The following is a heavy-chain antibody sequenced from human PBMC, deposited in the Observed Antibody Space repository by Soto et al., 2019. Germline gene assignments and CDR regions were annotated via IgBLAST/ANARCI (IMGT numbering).Heavy chain of an antibody. D-gene: IGHD4-17*01. CDR1: GFTFSTYT. Sequence: QVQLVESGGGVVQPGRSLTLSCAASGFTFSTYTIHWVRQAPGKGLEWVAVTSYDGSNKYYADSVKGRFTISRDNSKNTLYLQMNSLGTEDTAVYCCAREDYGGVYFDCWGQGTLVTVSS. CDR3: AREDYGGVYFDC. J-gene: IGHJ4*02. V-gene: IGHV3-30-3*01. CDR2: TSYDGSNK.